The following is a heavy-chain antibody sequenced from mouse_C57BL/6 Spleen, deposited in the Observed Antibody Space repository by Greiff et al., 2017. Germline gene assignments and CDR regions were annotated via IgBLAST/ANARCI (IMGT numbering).Heavy chain of an antibody. Sequence: QVQLQQPGAELVMPGASVKLSCKASGYTFTSYWMPWVKQTPGQGLEWIGEIDPSDSYTYYNQKCKGKFTLTVDKSTSTGYMQLSSLTSEDYAGYYCARRGQAPWYFDVWGTGTTVTVSS. J-gene: IGHJ1*03. CDR3: ARRGQAPWYFDV. D-gene: IGHD1-3*01. CDR2: IDPSDSYT. CDR1: GYTFTSYW. V-gene: IGHV1-69*01.